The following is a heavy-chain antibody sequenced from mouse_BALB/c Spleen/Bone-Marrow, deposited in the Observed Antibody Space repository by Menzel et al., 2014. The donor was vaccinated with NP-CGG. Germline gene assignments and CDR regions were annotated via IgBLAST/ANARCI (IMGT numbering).Heavy chain of an antibody. CDR2: ISFSGGT. J-gene: IGHJ2*01. V-gene: IGHV3-2*02. CDR3: SRGAFYFDF. CDR1: GYSITSDYA. Sequence: VQLKDSGPGLVKPSQSLSLTCTVTGYSITSDYAWNWIRQFPGNKLEWLGYISFSGGTTYNPSLESRISITRDTSKNQFFLQLNSVTTEDTATYYCSRGAFYFDFWGHGTTLTVSS.